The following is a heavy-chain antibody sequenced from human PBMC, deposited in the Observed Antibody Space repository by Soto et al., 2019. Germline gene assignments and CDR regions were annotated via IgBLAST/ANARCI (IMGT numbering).Heavy chain of an antibody. J-gene: IGHJ6*02. V-gene: IGHV3-53*01. D-gene: IGHD6-13*01. CDR2: IYSGGST. CDR3: AREGRSWYSVNSYGLDV. CDR1: GFSVAMNY. Sequence: PRRSLRPASPASGFSVAMNYIEWVRQAQGEGLEWVSVIYSGGSTYYADNVRGRFTISRDNSKNTLYLQMNSLRAEDTAVYYCAREGRSWYSVNSYGLDVCGQGTSVTVSS.